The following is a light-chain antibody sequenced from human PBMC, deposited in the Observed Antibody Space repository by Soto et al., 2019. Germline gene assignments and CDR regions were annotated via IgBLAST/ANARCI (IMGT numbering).Light chain of an antibody. Sequence: DIQMTQSPSTLSASVGDRVTITCRASQSISSWLAWYQQKPGKAPKLLIYKASSLESGVPSRFSGRGSGTESTLTISSLQPDDFATYYGQQYNSYWTFGQGTKVEIK. J-gene: IGKJ1*01. CDR3: QQYNSYWT. V-gene: IGKV1-5*03. CDR1: QSISSW. CDR2: KAS.